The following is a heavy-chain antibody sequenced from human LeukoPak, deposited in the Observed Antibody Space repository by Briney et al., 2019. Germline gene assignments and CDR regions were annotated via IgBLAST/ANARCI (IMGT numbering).Heavy chain of an antibody. CDR3: ARQQCSGTRCYNFYFYGMDV. CDR1: GGSITSSIDY. CDR2: IYYSMST. D-gene: IGHD2-2*02. Sequence: IPSETLSLTCTVSGGSITSSIDYWGWVRQPPGKGLEWIATIYYSMSTQYNPSLKSRVTMSVDTSKNQFSLKLSSMTAADTAVYYCARQQCSGTRCYNFYFYGMDVWGQGTTVTVSS. V-gene: IGHV4-39*01. J-gene: IGHJ6*02.